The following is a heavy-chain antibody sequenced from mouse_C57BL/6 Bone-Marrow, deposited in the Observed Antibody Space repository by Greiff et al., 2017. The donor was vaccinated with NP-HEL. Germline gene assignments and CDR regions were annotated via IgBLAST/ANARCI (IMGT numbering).Heavy chain of an antibody. D-gene: IGHD1-1*01. CDR2: ISSGGSYT. Sequence: EVKVVESGGDLVKPGGSLKLSCAASGFTFSSYGMSWVRQTPDKRLEWVATISSGGSYTYYPDSVKGRFTISRDNAKNTRYLQMSSLKSEDTAMYYYARRHYYGSSYAYFDYWGQGTTLTVSS. CDR1: GFTFSSYG. J-gene: IGHJ2*01. V-gene: IGHV5-6*02. CDR3: ARRHYYGSSYAYFDY.